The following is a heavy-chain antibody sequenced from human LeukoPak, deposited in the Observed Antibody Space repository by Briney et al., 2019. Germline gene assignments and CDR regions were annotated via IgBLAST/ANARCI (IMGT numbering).Heavy chain of an antibody. J-gene: IGHJ4*02. V-gene: IGHV3-23*01. CDR3: AKYYYDSSGLFDY. CDR1: GFTFYNYA. Sequence: GGSLRLSCAASGFTFYNYAMSWVRQAPGRGLEWVSTISGTGIAIYYADSVRGRFTISRDNSKNTLYLQLNSLRAEDTAIYYCAKYYYDSSGLFDYWGQGALVTVSA. D-gene: IGHD3-22*01. CDR2: ISGTGIAI.